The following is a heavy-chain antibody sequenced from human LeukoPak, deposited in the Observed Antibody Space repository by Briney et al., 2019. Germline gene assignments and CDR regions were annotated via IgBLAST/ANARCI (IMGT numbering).Heavy chain of an antibody. V-gene: IGHV3-7*01. Sequence: GGSLRLSCAASGFTFSSHWMSWVRQAPGKGLEWVANINQSGSEKNYVDSVKGRFTISRDNAKNSLYLQMNSLRAEDTAIYYCARDHVVDGLVFDYWGQGTLVTVSS. D-gene: IGHD2-15*01. CDR3: ARDHVVDGLVFDY. J-gene: IGHJ4*02. CDR1: GFTFSSHW. CDR2: INQSGSEK.